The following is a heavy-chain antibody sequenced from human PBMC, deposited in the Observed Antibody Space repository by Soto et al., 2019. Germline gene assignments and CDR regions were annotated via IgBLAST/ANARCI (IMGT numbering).Heavy chain of an antibody. CDR1: GYTFGSYW. CDR3: ARGTPYDF. CDR2: IFPSDSET. V-gene: IGHV5-51*01. J-gene: IGHJ4*02. Sequence: GESLEISCKASGYTFGSYWIAWVRQMPGKGLDWMGIIFPSDSETRYSPSFRGQVTISVXXXMXXXYXQXXXLKASDTAVYFCARGTPYDFWGQGTLVTVSS.